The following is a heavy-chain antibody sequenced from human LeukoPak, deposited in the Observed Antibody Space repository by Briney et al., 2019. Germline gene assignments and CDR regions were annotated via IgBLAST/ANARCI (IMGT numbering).Heavy chain of an antibody. D-gene: IGHD4-17*01. J-gene: IGHJ4*02. V-gene: IGHV5-51*01. Sequence: GESLKISCKGSGYTFTSYWIGWVRQMPGKGLEWMGIIYPGDSEITYSPTLQGQVTLSAGKSIMTAYLHWSRLKASDTAMYYCARSFRGPTGSFDYWGQGTLVTVSS. CDR1: GYTFTSYW. CDR3: ARSFRGPTGSFDY. CDR2: IYPGDSEI.